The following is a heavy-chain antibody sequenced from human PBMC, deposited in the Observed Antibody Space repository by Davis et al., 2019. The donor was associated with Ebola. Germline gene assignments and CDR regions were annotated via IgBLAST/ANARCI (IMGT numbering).Heavy chain of an antibody. V-gene: IGHV3-64D*06. CDR2: ISHNGART. D-gene: IGHD2-15*01. Sequence: PGGSLRLSCSVSGFTSSAYEMHRVRQAPGKGLEYVTTISHNGARTYSADSVKGRFVVSRDNSNNILYLQMSSLRADDTAVYYCVKQGSVPCYNWGQGTLVTVSS. CDR3: VKQGSVPCYN. J-gene: IGHJ4*02. CDR1: GFTSSAYE.